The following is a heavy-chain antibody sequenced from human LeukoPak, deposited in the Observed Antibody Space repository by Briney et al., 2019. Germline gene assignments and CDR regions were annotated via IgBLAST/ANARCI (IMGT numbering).Heavy chain of an antibody. J-gene: IGHJ6*03. CDR3: ARGRSSRKGPTKMYYMDV. D-gene: IGHD1-26*01. CDR1: GGTFSSYA. CDR2: IIPIFGTA. Sequence: ASVKVSCKASGGTFSSYAISWVRQAPGQGLEWMGGIIPIFGTANYAQKFQGRVTITTDESTSTAYMELSSLRSEDTAVYYCARGRSSRKGPTKMYYMDVWGKGTTVTVSS. V-gene: IGHV1-69*05.